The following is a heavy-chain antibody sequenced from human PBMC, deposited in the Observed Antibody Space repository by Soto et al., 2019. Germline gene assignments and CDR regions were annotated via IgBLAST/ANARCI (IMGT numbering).Heavy chain of an antibody. J-gene: IGHJ4*02. CDR3: AIDRWDAYGAY. V-gene: IGHV3-23*01. CDR2: ISDNGGRT. D-gene: IGHD4-17*01. CDR1: GFSFSVYA. Sequence: EVQLLESGGGLVQPGGSLRLSCAASGFSFSVYAMTWVRQAPGRGLDWVSYISDNGGRTYYADSVKGRFTISRDNSKNTVHLQMNSLRAEDSAVYYCAIDRWDAYGAYWGQGTLVTVSS.